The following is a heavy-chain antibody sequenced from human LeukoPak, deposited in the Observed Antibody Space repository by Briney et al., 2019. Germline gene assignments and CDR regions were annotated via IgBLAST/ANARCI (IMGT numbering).Heavy chain of an antibody. D-gene: IGHD6-19*01. V-gene: IGHV3-21*01. CDR3: ARDSVAAPYYFDY. J-gene: IGHJ4*02. CDR2: ISSSSSTYI. CDR1: GFTFSSYS. Sequence: GGSLRLSCAASGFTFSSYSINWVRQAPGKGLEWVSSISSSSSTYIYYADSVKGRFTISRDNAKNSLYLQMNSLRAEDTALYYCARDSVAAPYYFDYWGLGTLVTVSS.